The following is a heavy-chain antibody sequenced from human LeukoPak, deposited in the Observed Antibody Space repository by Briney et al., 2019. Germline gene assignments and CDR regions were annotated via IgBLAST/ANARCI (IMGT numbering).Heavy chain of an antibody. CDR2: ISPSGRTT. J-gene: IGHJ6*03. CDR3: ARSLRVGRGHYYYYMDV. CDR1: GFTFTTYA. D-gene: IGHD1-26*01. V-gene: IGHV3-23*01. Sequence: PGGSLRLSCAASGFTFTTYAMNWVRQAPGKGLEWVSAISPSGRTTDYVDSVKGRFTISRDNSKNSLYLQMNSLRAEDTAVYYCARSLRVGRGHYYYYMDVWGKGTTVTVSS.